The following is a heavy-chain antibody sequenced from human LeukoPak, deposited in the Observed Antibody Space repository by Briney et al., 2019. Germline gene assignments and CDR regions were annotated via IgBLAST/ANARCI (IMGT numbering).Heavy chain of an antibody. CDR2: INHSGST. CDR1: GGSFSGYY. D-gene: IGHD6-6*01. Sequence: SETLSLTCAVYGGSFSGYYWSWIRQPPGKGLEWIGEINHSGSTNYNPSLKSRVTISVDTSKNQFSLKLSSVTAADTAVYYCARGGVAARPPRRTRYWFDPWGQGTLVTVSS. V-gene: IGHV4-34*01. CDR3: ARGGVAARPPRRTRYWFDP. J-gene: IGHJ5*02.